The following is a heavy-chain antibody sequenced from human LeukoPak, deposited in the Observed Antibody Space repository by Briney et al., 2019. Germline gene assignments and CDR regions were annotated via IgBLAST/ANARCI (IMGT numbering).Heavy chain of an antibody. V-gene: IGHV3-53*01. CDR2: IYSDGST. Sequence: GGSLRLSCAASGFTVSTNYMSWVRQAPGKKLEWVSDIYSDGSTFYADSVKGRFTISRDNSKNTLYLQMNSLRAEDTAVYHCARYDFILISYFDLWGRGTLVTVSS. D-gene: IGHD3-3*01. CDR3: ARYDFILISYFDL. CDR1: GFTVSTNY. J-gene: IGHJ2*01.